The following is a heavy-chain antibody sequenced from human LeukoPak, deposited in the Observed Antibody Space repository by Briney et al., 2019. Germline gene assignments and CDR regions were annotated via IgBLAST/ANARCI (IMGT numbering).Heavy chain of an antibody. V-gene: IGHV3-7*01. Sequence: PSETLSLTCTVSGGSISTTAYYWGWIRQPPGKGLEWVATIKQDESEKYYVDSVKGRFTISRDNAKNSLYLQMISLRAEDMAVYYCARDLWGITVTTDYFDSWGQGTLVTVSS. CDR3: ARDLWGITVTTDYFDS. CDR1: GGSISTTA. D-gene: IGHD4-17*01. CDR2: IKQDESEK. J-gene: IGHJ4*02.